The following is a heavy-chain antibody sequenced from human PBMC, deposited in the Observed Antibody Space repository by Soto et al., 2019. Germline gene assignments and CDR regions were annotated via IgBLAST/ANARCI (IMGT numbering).Heavy chain of an antibody. Sequence: QVQLVESGGGVVQPRGSPRLSCTTSGFTFNTYGMHWVRQAPGKGLEWVAIIWYDGSNKYYADSVKGRFTISRDNSKNTLYLQMNSLRAEDTALYYCARADCTGAYCYSWPFNYGVDVWGQGTTVTVSS. CDR2: IWYDGSNK. CDR1: GFTFNTYG. V-gene: IGHV3-33*08. J-gene: IGHJ6*02. D-gene: IGHD2-15*01. CDR3: ARADCTGAYCYSWPFNYGVDV.